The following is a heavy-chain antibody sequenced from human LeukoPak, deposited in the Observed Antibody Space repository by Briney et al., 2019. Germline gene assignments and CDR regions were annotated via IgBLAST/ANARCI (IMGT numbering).Heavy chain of an antibody. CDR2: IYSGGST. CDR1: GFTVSSNY. Sequence: GGSLRLSCAASGFTVSSNYMSWVRQAPGKGLEWVSVIYSGGSTYYADSVKGRFTISRDNSKNTLYLQMNSLRAEDTAVYYCAASGSSGYYYYAFDIWGQGTMVTVSS. J-gene: IGHJ3*02. V-gene: IGHV3-53*01. CDR3: AASGSSGYYYYAFDI. D-gene: IGHD3-22*01.